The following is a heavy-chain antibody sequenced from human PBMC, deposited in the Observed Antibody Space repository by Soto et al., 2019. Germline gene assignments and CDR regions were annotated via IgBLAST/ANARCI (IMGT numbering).Heavy chain of an antibody. Sequence: PSETLSLTCTVSGGSISSYYWSWIRQPPGKGLEWIGYIYYSGSTNYNPSLKSRVTISVDTSKNQFSLKLSSVTAADTAVYYCARHDTLGDYADYWGQGTLVTVSS. D-gene: IGHD3-22*01. CDR1: GGSISSYY. CDR2: IYYSGST. CDR3: ARHDTLGDYADY. V-gene: IGHV4-59*08. J-gene: IGHJ4*02.